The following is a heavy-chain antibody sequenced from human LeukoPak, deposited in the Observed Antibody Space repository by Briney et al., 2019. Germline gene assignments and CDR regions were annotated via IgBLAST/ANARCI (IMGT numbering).Heavy chain of an antibody. V-gene: IGHV3-30*01. CDR3: AREFGGYSYGYPLDY. J-gene: IGHJ4*02. Sequence: GGSLRLSCAASGFTFSSYAMHWVRQAPGKGLEWVAVISYDGSNKYYADSVNGRFTISRDNSKNTLYLQMNSLRAEDTAVYYCAREFGGYSYGYPLDYWGQGTLVTVSS. CDR2: ISYDGSNK. D-gene: IGHD5-18*01. CDR1: GFTFSSYA.